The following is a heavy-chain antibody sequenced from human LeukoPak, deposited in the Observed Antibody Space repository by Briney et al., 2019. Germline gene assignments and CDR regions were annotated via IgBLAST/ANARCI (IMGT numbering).Heavy chain of an antibody. V-gene: IGHV3-33*08. D-gene: IGHD1-26*01. CDR3: AMLIVGATTVRDAFDI. Sequence: GGSLRLSCAASGFTFSSYGMHWVRQAPGKGLECVAVIWYDGSNKYYADSVKGRFTISRDNSKNTLYLQMNSLRAEDTAVYYCAMLIVGATTVRDAFDIWGQGTMVTVSS. CDR2: IWYDGSNK. CDR1: GFTFSSYG. J-gene: IGHJ3*02.